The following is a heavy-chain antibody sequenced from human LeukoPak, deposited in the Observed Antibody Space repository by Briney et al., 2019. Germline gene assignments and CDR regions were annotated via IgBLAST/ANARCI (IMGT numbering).Heavy chain of an antibody. CDR3: ARDGYSSGWYHFDY. Sequence: ASVKVSCKASTYTFTRYGISWVRQAPGQGLEWMGWISAYNGDTNYAQKFQGRVNMTTDTSTSTAYMELRSLRSDDTAVYYCARDGYSSGWYHFDYWGQGTLVTVSS. D-gene: IGHD6-19*01. V-gene: IGHV1-18*01. CDR2: ISAYNGDT. J-gene: IGHJ4*02. CDR1: TYTFTRYG.